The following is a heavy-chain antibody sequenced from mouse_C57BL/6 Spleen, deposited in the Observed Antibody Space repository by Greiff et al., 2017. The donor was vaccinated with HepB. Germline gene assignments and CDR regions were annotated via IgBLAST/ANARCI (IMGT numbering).Heavy chain of an antibody. CDR3: ARYYYGDY. Sequence: VQLKESGPELVKPGASVKISCKASGYSFTGYYMNWVKQSPEKSLEWIGEINPSTGGTTYNQKFKAKATLTVDKSSSTAYMQLKSLTSEDSAVYYCARYYYGDYWGQGTLVTVSA. V-gene: IGHV1-42*01. CDR1: GYSFTGYY. CDR2: INPSTGGT. J-gene: IGHJ3*01. D-gene: IGHD1-1*01.